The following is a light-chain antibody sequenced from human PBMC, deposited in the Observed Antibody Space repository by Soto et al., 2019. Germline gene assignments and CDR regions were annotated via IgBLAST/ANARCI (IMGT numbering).Light chain of an antibody. CDR2: DVS. Sequence: QSALTQPRSVSGSPGQSVTISCTGTSSDVGGYNYVSWYQQHPGKAPKLMIYDVSKRPSGVPDRFSGSKSGNTASLTISGLAAEGQADDYCSSYEGSPLYFLGYETK. CDR3: SSYEGSPLYF. CDR1: SSDVGGYNY. V-gene: IGLV2-11*01. J-gene: IGLJ1*01.